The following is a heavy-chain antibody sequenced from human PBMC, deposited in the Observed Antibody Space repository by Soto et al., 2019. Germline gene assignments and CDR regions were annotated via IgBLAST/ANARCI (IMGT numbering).Heavy chain of an antibody. J-gene: IGHJ6*02. D-gene: IGHD1-1*01. Sequence: SETLSLTCTVSGGSISSYYWSWIRQPPGKGLEWIGYIYYSGSTNYNPSLKSRFTISVDTSKNQFSLKLSSVTAADTAVYYCARGGYGHYGMDVWGQGTTVTVSS. V-gene: IGHV4-59*01. CDR3: ARGGYGHYGMDV. CDR2: IYYSGST. CDR1: GGSISSYY.